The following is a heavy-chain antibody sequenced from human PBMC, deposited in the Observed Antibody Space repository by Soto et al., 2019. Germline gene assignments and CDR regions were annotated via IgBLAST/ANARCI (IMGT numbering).Heavy chain of an antibody. CDR1: GFTFDDYA. D-gene: IGHD2-2*02. V-gene: IGHV3-20*04. Sequence: EVQLVESGGGVVRPGGSLRLSCAASGFTFDDYAMSWVRQAPGKGLEWVAGINWNGRSTTYADSLKGRFTISRDNAKNSLHLQINSLRAEDTALYFCARCSSTSCYIMASFDYWGQGPLVTVSS. CDR2: INWNGRST. CDR3: ARCSSTSCYIMASFDY. J-gene: IGHJ4*02.